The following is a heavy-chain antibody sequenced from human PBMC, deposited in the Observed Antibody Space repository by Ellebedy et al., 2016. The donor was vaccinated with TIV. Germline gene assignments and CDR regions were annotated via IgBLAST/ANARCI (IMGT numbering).Heavy chain of an antibody. CDR1: GFTFSSYD. CDR3: ARERITRVRGVHYYYGMDV. Sequence: GGSLRLXCAASGFTFSSYDMHWVRQATGKGLEWVSAIGTAGDTYYPGSVKGRFTISIENAKNPLYLQMNSLRAGDTAVYYCARERITRVRGVHYYYGMDVWGQGTTVTVSS. CDR2: IGTAGDT. J-gene: IGHJ6*02. D-gene: IGHD3-10*01. V-gene: IGHV3-13*01.